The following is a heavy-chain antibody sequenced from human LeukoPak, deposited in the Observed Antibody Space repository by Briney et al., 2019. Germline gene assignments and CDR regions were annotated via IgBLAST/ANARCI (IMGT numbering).Heavy chain of an antibody. CDR2: IYYSGST. CDR3: ARAHYYDSRGYYNGFDY. Sequence: SETLSLTCTVSGGSINNYYWNWIRRPPGKGLEWIGYIYYSGSTNYNPSLKSRVTISVDTSKNQFSLKLSSVTAADTAVYYCARAHYYDSRGYYNGFDYWGQGTLVTVSS. J-gene: IGHJ4*02. D-gene: IGHD3-22*01. CDR1: GGSINNYY. V-gene: IGHV4-59*01.